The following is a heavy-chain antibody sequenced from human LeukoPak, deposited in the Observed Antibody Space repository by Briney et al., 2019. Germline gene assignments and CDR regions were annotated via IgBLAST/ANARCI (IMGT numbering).Heavy chain of an antibody. V-gene: IGHV3-21*01. CDR3: ARGWRYCSGGSCFTFDY. CDR1: GFTFSSYS. Sequence: GGSLRLSCAASGFTFSSYSMNWVRQAPGKGLEWVSSISSSSSYIYYADSVKGRFTISRDNAKNSLYLQMNSLRAEDTAVYYCARGWRYCSGGSCFTFDYWGQGTLVTVPS. D-gene: IGHD2-15*01. CDR2: ISSSSSYI. J-gene: IGHJ4*02.